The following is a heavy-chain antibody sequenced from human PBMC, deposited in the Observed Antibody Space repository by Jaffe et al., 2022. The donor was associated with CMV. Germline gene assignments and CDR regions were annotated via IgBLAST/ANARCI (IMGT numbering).Heavy chain of an antibody. CDR2: ISGSGGST. Sequence: EVQLVESGGGLVQPGGSLRLSCAASGFTFSSYAMSWVRQAPGKGLEWVSAISGSGGSTYYADSVKGRFTISRDNSKNTLYLQMNSLRAEDTAVYYCAKGTKYCSGGSCYFGYWGQGTLVTVSS. V-gene: IGHV3-23*04. CDR3: AKGTKYCSGGSCYFGY. CDR1: GFTFSSYA. J-gene: IGHJ4*02. D-gene: IGHD2-15*01.